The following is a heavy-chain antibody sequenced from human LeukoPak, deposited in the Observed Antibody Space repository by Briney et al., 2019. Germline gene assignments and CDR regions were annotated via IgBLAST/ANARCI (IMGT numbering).Heavy chain of an antibody. Sequence: PSETLSLTCSVSGGYINSYYWSWIRQPPGKGLEWIGEINHSGSTNYNPSLKSRVTISADTSKNQFSLKLSSVTAADTAVYYCARARGYSYGRHAGWGQGTLVTVSS. CDR1: GGYINSYY. D-gene: IGHD5-18*01. CDR3: ARARGYSYGRHAG. J-gene: IGHJ4*02. V-gene: IGHV4-34*01. CDR2: INHSGST.